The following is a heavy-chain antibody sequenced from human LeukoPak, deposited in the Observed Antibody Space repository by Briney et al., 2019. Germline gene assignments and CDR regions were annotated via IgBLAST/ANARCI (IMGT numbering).Heavy chain of an antibody. Sequence: GGSLRLSCAASGFTFTTYWMSWVRQLPGKGLEWVANINQDGTEKYYVDSVKGRFTISRDNSKNTLYLQMNSLRAEDTAVYYCAKDRYYGSGEYWGQGTLVTVSS. CDR3: AKDRYYGSGEY. V-gene: IGHV3-7*03. J-gene: IGHJ4*02. CDR1: GFTFTTYW. D-gene: IGHD3-10*01. CDR2: INQDGTEK.